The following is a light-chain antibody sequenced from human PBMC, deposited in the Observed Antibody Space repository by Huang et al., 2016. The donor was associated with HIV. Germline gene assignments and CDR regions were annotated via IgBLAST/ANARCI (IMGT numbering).Light chain of an antibody. J-gene: IGKJ1*01. CDR2: WSS. V-gene: IGKV4-1*01. CDR1: QSVFSTSTNKDY. CDR3: QQYYASPQT. Sequence: DIVMAQSPVSLAVSLGERATLTCRSSQSVFSTSTNKDYLAWCQQKPGQPPNLLLFWSSTREVGVPDRFSGSGSGTHFTLTIANLEADDAAIYYCQQYYASPQTFGQGTRV.